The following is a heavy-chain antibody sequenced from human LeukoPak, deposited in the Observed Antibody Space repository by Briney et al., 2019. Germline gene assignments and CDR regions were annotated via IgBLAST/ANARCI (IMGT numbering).Heavy chain of an antibody. J-gene: IGHJ4*02. CDR2: IYYSGST. CDR1: GGSISSSSYY. D-gene: IGHD3-3*01. Sequence: SETLSLTCTVSGGSISSSSYYWGWIRQPPGKGLEWIGSIYYSGSTYYNPSLKSRVTISVDTSKNQFSLKLSSVTAADTAVYYCARGKATYYDFWSGRRRGYYFDYWGQGTLVTVSS. CDR3: ARGKATYYDFWSGRRRGYYFDY. V-gene: IGHV4-39*01.